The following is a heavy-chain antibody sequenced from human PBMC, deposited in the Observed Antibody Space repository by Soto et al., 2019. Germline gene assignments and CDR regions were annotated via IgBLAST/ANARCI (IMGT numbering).Heavy chain of an antibody. CDR1: GFTFSSYG. J-gene: IGHJ6*02. CDR2: ISYDGSNK. Sequence: PGGSLRHSCAASGFTFSSYGMHWVRQAPGKGLEWVAVISYDGSNKYYADSVKGRFTISRDNSKNTLYLQMNSLRAEDTAVYYCAHIAATARPLHYYYYYGMDVWGQGTTVTVSS. V-gene: IGHV3-30*03. D-gene: IGHD5-12*01. CDR3: AHIAATARPLHYYYYYGMDV.